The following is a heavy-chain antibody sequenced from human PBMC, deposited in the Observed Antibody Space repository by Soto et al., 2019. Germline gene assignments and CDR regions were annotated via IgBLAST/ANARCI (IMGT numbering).Heavy chain of an antibody. V-gene: IGHV4-30-4*01. Sequence: SETLSLTCTVSGGSISSGDYYWSWIRQPPGKGLEWIGYIYYSGSTYYNPSLKSRVTISVDTSKNQFSLKLSSVTAADTAVYYCARWGGYFVWLLPYQYYGMDVWCPGTTLTVS. CDR2: IYYSGST. CDR1: GGSISSGDYY. D-gene: IGHD3-9*01. CDR3: ARWGGYFVWLLPYQYYGMDV. J-gene: IGHJ6*02.